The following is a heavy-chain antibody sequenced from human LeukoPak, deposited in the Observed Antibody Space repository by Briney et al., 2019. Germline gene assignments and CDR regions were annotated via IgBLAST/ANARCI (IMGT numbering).Heavy chain of an antibody. CDR1: GYTFTSNY. CDR2: INPSGGRT. J-gene: IGHJ4*02. D-gene: IGHD3-3*01. Sequence: ASVKVSCKASGYTFTSNYIHWVRQAPGQGLEWLGIINPSGGRTTYGQNFQGRVTMTRDTSTSTVYMELSSLRSEDTAVYYCARGSRFLDYWGQGTLVTVSS. V-gene: IGHV1-46*01. CDR3: ARGSRFLDY.